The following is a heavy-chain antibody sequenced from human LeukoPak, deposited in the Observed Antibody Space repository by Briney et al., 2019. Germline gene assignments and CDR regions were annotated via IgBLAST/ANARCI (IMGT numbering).Heavy chain of an antibody. V-gene: IGHV3-33*01. J-gene: IGHJ4*02. CDR3: VRSGDSAVVGFDY. CDR1: GFTFSNYG. Sequence: GGSLRLSCAASGFTFSNYGMHWVRQAPGKGLEWVAIIWYDGSNKYYADSVKGRFTISRDNSKNMLFLQMNSLRAVDTAVYYCVRSGDSAVVGFDYWGQGSLVTVSS. CDR2: IWYDGSNK. D-gene: IGHD2-15*01.